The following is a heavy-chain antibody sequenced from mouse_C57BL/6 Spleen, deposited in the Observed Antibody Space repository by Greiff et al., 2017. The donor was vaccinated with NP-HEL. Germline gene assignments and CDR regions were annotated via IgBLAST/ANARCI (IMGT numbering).Heavy chain of an antibody. CDR1: GYTFTDYY. CDR3: ARDITTVVATGGYFDV. D-gene: IGHD1-1*01. J-gene: IGHJ1*03. Sequence: EVQLQQSGPELVKPGASVKISCKASGYTFTDYYMNWVKQSHGKSLEWIGDINPNNGGTSYNQKFKGKATLTVDKSSSTAYMELRSLTSEDSAVYYCARDITTVVATGGYFDVWGTGTTVTVSS. CDR2: INPNNGGT. V-gene: IGHV1-26*01.